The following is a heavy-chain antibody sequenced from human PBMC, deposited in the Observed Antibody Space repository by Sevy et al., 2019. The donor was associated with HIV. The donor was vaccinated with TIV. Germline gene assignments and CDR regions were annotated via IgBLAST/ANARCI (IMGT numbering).Heavy chain of an antibody. V-gene: IGHV1-69*13. J-gene: IGHJ3*02. Sequence: ASVKVSCKASGGTFSSYAISWVRPAPGQGLEWMGGIIPIFGTANYAQKFQGRVTITADESTSTAYMELSSLRSEDTAVYYCARGVHSGSYFGHSDAFDIWGQGTMVTVSS. CDR2: IIPIFGTA. CDR1: GGTFSSYA. D-gene: IGHD1-26*01. CDR3: ARGVHSGSYFGHSDAFDI.